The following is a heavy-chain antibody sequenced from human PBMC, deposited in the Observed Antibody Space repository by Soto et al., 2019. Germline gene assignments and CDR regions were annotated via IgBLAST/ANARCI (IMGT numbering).Heavy chain of an antibody. Sequence: EVQLVESGGGLVQPGGSLRLSCAASGFTVSSNYMSWVRQAPGKGLEWVSVIYSGGSTYYADSVKGRFTISRDNSKNTLYLQMNTLRAEDTAVYYWAWGGSGYYYFGYWGQGTLVTVSS. CDR2: IYSGGST. V-gene: IGHV3-66*01. J-gene: IGHJ4*02. CDR1: GFTVSSNY. D-gene: IGHD3-22*01. CDR3: AWGGSGYYYFGY.